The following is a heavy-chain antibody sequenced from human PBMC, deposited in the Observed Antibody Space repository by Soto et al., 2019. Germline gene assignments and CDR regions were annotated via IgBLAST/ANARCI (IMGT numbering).Heavy chain of an antibody. V-gene: IGHV1-18*01. J-gene: IGHJ4*02. CDR1: GYTFTSYG. Sequence: QVQLVQSAAEVKKPGASVKVSCKGSGYTFTSYGISWLRQAPGQGLEWMGGISGKNGNTNYAEKVQGRVTMTTDKSRGTAYRELGNLSLEEPPVSYWAEGGGMSYYVRNGYTTGVTYWGQGTLVTVSS. CDR2: ISGKNGNT. CDR3: AEGGGMSYYVRNGYTTGVTY. D-gene: IGHD3-22*01.